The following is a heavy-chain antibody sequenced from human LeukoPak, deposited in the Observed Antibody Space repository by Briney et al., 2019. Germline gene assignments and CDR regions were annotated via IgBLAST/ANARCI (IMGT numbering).Heavy chain of an antibody. CDR1: GGSISIYY. V-gene: IGHV4-59*01. CDR2: IYYSGST. CDR3: ARGSVDTAMVTFDY. D-gene: IGHD5-18*01. Sequence: PAETLSLTCTVSGGSISIYYWSWIRQPPGKGLEWLGYIYYSGSTNYNPSLKSRVTIPVDTSKNQFSLKLSSVTAADTAVYYCARGSVDTAMVTFDYWGQGTLVTVSS. J-gene: IGHJ4*02.